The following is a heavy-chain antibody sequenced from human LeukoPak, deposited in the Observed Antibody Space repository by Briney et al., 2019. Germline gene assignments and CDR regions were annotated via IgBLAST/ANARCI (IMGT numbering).Heavy chain of an antibody. V-gene: IGHV3-20*04. D-gene: IGHD6-19*01. CDR1: GFTFDDHG. Sequence: GGSLRLSCTASGFTFDDHGMSWVRQVPGKGLEWVAGINWDGGSTGYADSVKGRFTISRDNAKNSLYLQMNSLRAEDTAVYYCARRIIAVAGTGFDYWCQGTLVTVSS. CDR2: INWDGGST. CDR3: ARRIIAVAGTGFDY. J-gene: IGHJ4*02.